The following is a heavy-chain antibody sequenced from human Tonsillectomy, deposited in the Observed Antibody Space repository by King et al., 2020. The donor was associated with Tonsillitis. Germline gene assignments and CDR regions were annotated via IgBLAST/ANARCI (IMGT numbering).Heavy chain of an antibody. CDR2: IYFSGTT. CDR1: GGSISDYY. J-gene: IGHJ3*02. V-gene: IGHV4-59*01. D-gene: IGHD1-26*01. CDR3: AMKWELLGSFDI. Sequence: QLQESGPGLVKPSETLSLTCTVSGGSISDYYWSWLRQPPGKGLEWIGYIYFSGTTNYNPSLKSRVTMSVDTSKSHFSLRLSSVTAADTAVYYCAMKWELLGSFDIWGQGTMVTVSS.